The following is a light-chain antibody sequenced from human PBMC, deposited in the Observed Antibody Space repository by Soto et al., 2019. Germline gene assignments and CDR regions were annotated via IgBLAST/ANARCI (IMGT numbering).Light chain of an antibody. CDR1: QGISRW. Sequence: DIQMNQSPSTLSASLGDRVTITCRASQGISRWLAWYQQRPGKAPKLLIYDASTLHSGVSSRFSGSGSGTEFTLTISSLQPNDSATYYCQQYTTYWTFGQGTKVDIK. V-gene: IGKV1-5*01. CDR2: DAS. CDR3: QQYTTYWT. J-gene: IGKJ1*01.